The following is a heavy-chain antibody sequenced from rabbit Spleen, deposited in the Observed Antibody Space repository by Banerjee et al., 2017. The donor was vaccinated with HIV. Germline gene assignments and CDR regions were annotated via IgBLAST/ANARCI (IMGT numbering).Heavy chain of an antibody. V-gene: IGHV1S45*01. D-gene: IGHD8-1*01. CDR3: ARDGETSYYSNYAPIRLDL. CDR2: IYAGSSGSQ. CDR1: GFDLITSYY. J-gene: IGHJ3*01. Sequence: QEQLEESGGGLVKPEGSLTLTCKASGFDLITSYYMCWVRQAPGKGLEYIACIYAGSSGSQYYASWAKGRFTISKTSSTTVTLQMTSLTAADTATYFCARDGETSYYSNYAPIRLDLWGPGTLVTVS.